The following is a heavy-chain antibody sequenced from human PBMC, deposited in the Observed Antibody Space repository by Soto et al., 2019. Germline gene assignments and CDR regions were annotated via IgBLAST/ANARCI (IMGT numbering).Heavy chain of an antibody. D-gene: IGHD6-19*01. CDR2: ISARGGSS. CDR3: AKGSIEYSAWVDS. V-gene: IGHV3-23*01. Sequence: DVQLLESGGGLVQPGGSLRLSCAASGFSFSSYAMVWVRQAPGKGLEWVSVISARGGSSYFADSVKGRFTISRDNSKNVLSLEMNSLRAEDTAIFFCAKGSIEYSAWVDSWGQGHRVLVSS. J-gene: IGHJ4*02. CDR1: GFSFSSYA.